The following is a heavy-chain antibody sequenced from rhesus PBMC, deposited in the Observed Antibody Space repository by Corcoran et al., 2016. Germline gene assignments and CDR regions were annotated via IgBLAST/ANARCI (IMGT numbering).Heavy chain of an antibody. J-gene: IGHJ4*01. D-gene: IGHD4-23*01. CDR3: ARVNTVTYY. CDR1: GGSVSSSNW. Sequence: QVQLQESGPGLVKPSETLSLTCAVSGGSVSSSNWWRWIRQPPGKGLEWIGYISGSSGSTYYNPSLKSRVTISTDTSKNQFSLKLSSVTAADTAVYYCARVNTVTYYWGQGVLVTVSS. V-gene: IGHV4-65*01. CDR2: ISGSSGST.